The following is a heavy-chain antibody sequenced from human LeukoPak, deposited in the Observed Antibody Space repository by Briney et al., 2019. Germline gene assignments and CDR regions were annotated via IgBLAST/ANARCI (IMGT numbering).Heavy chain of an antibody. J-gene: IGHJ4*02. CDR1: GGSISSSSHY. V-gene: IGHV4-39*07. CDR3: ATTTIRLGY. D-gene: IGHD1-26*01. Sequence: SETLSLTCTVSGGSISSSSHYWGWIRQPPGKGLEWVGSMYYRGSTYHNPSLKSRVTISVDTSKNQFSLKLSSVTAADTAVYYCATTTIRLGYWGQGTLVTVSS. CDR2: MYYRGST.